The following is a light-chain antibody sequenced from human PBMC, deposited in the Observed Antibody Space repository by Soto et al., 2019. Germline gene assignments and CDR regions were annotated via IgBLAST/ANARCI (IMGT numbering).Light chain of an antibody. V-gene: IGKV1-5*01. CDR2: DVS. CDR1: ESINNL. J-gene: IGKJ5*01. Sequence: IQMTESPSTLSASVCDSGTITCRASESINNLLARYQQKPGKAAKFLIFDVSTLESGVQSRFSATVSGTDFSLTITSLQPEDFATYYCKQLFDSPITFGQGTRLEIK. CDR3: KQLFDSPIT.